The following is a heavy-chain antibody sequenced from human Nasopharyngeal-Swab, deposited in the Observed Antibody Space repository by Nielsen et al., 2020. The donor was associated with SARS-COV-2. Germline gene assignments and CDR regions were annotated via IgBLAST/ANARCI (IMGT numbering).Heavy chain of an antibody. Sequence: GESLKISCKASGFTLSNYEMNGVRQAPGKGLEWLSYISSGTSTIYYADFVKGRFTISRDNANNSLYLQMDSLRAEDTAVYYCAGAPSPNSFYYFMDVWGKGTTVTVSS. V-gene: IGHV3-48*03. D-gene: IGHD3-10*01. CDR2: ISSGTSTI. J-gene: IGHJ6*03. CDR1: GFTLSNYE. CDR3: AGAPSPNSFYYFMDV.